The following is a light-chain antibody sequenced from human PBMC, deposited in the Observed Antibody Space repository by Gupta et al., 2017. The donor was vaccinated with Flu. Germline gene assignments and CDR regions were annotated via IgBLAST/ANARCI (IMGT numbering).Light chain of an antibody. J-gene: IGLJ2*01. CDR2: DVS. CDR3: CSYAGSYTFV. V-gene: IGLV2-11*01. CDR1: SSDVGGYNY. Sequence: QSALTQPRSVSGSPGQSVTISCTGTSSDVGGYNYVSWYQQHPAKAPNLMIYDVSKRPSGVPDRFSGSKSGNTASLTISGLQAEDEADYYCCSYAGSYTFVFGGGTKLTVL.